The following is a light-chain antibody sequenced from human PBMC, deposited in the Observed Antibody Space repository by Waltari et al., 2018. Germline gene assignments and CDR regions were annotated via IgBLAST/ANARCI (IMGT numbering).Light chain of an antibody. Sequence: EIVLTQPPGTLALSPGERAPPSCRASQSIYRTYLAWYQQKPGQAPRLLIYRASNRATGVPDRFSGSGSGTDFTLTISRLEPEDFAVFYCQQYGSSPRTFGQGTTVEIK. J-gene: IGKJ1*01. CDR3: QQYGSSPRT. CDR1: QSIYRTY. V-gene: IGKV3-20*01. CDR2: RAS.